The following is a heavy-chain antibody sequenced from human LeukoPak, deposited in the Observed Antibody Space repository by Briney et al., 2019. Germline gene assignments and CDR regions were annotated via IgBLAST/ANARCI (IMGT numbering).Heavy chain of an antibody. CDR3: ARGHCSSSSCAAGWFDP. Sequence: PSETLSLTCTVSGGSISSYYWSWIRQPPGKALEWIGYISSSGSTNYKSSLKSRVTISGDTSKNQFSLKLRSVTAADTAVYYCARGHCSSSSCAAGWFDPWGQGTSVTVS. V-gene: IGHV4-59*01. CDR2: ISSSGST. CDR1: GGSISSYY. D-gene: IGHD2-15*01. J-gene: IGHJ5*02.